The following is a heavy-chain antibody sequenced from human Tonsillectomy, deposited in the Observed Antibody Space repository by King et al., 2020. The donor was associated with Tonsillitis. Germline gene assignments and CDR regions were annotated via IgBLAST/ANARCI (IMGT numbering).Heavy chain of an antibody. CDR1: GFTFGDYA. V-gene: IGHV3-49*04. J-gene: IGHJ4*02. Sequence: DVQLVESGGGLVQPGRSLRLSCTASGFTFGDYAMSWVRQAPGKGLEWVRFIGSKAYGGTTQYAASVKGRFNISRDDSKSIAYQQMNSLKTEDTAVYYCSRWWDQWFGELPYFDYWGQATLVTVSS. CDR2: IGSKAYGGTT. D-gene: IGHD3-10*01. CDR3: SRWWDQWFGELPYFDY.